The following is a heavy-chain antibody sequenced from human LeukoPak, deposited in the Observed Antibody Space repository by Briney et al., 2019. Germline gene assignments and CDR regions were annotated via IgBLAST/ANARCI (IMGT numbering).Heavy chain of an antibody. Sequence: GGSLRLSCAASGFTFSSYSMNWVRQAPGKGLEWVSYISSSSSTIYYADSVKGRFTISRDNAKNSLYLQMNSLRAEDTAVYYCAREIVLMVYPTDYWGQGTLVTVSS. V-gene: IGHV3-48*01. D-gene: IGHD2-8*01. CDR3: AREIVLMVYPTDY. J-gene: IGHJ4*02. CDR1: GFTFSSYS. CDR2: ISSSSSTI.